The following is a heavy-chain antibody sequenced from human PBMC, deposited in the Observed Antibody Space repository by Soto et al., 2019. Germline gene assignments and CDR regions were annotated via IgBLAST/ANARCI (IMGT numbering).Heavy chain of an antibody. CDR3: AGSSGSYPYYFDY. CDR1: GGSISSYY. Sequence: SETLSLTCTVSGGSISSYYWSWIRQPPGKGLEWIGYIYYSGSTNYNPSLKSRVTISVDTSKNQFSLKLSSVTAADTAVYYCAGSSGSYPYYFDYWGQGTRVTV. CDR2: IYYSGST. V-gene: IGHV4-59*01. D-gene: IGHD3-10*01. J-gene: IGHJ4*02.